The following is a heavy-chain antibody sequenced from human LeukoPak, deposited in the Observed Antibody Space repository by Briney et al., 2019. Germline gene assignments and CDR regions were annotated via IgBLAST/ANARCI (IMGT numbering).Heavy chain of an antibody. J-gene: IGHJ3*02. CDR1: GFTFSNYA. CDR3: ARYDVVLDAFDI. Sequence: GGSLRLSCAASGFTFSNYAMSWVRQAPGRGLEWVSGISGSDSRTYYADSVKGRFTISRDNSKNTLYLQMNNLRSEDTAVYYCARYDVVLDAFDIWGQGTMVTVSS. D-gene: IGHD1-1*01. CDR2: ISGSDSRT. V-gene: IGHV3-23*01.